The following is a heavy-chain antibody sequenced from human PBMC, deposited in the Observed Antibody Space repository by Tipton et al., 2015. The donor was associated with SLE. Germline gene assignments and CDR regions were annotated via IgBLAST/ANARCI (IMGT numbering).Heavy chain of an antibody. Sequence: TLSLTCTVSFGSIDSANHLWSWVRQLPGEGLEWIGFISNRGRAYYNPSLQSRVSIYLDMSKNQFYLTMTSVTAADTAMYFCAREVHTMDDSDAFDVWGQGTMVTVSS. D-gene: IGHD3-10*01. J-gene: IGHJ3*01. CDR2: ISNRGRA. V-gene: IGHV4-31*03. CDR3: AREVHTMDDSDAFDV. CDR1: FGSIDSANHL.